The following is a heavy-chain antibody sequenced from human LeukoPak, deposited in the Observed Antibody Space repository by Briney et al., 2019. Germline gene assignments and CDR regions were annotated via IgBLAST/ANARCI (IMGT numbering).Heavy chain of an antibody. Sequence: PGVSLRLSCATSGFTFTDYYMSWIRQAPGKGLEWVSYISVSGTTMYYADSVKGRFTISRDNSKNTLYLQMNSLRAEDTAVYYCARDLSYCTSTSCYSIDYWGQGTLVTVSS. CDR2: ISVSGTTM. D-gene: IGHD2-2*01. CDR1: GFTFTDYY. CDR3: ARDLSYCTSTSCYSIDY. J-gene: IGHJ4*02. V-gene: IGHV3-11*04.